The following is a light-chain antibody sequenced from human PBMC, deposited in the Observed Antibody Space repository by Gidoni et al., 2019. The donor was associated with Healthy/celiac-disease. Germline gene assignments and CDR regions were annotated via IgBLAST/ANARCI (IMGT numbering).Light chain of an antibody. V-gene: IGKV1-39*01. Sequence: DLQMTLYPSSLHASVGDRVTITRRARQSISSYLKWYEQKPGNVPKLLIYAASSLQSRVPSRFNGSGSGTDFTLTISSLQPECFATYCNQQSYSTLFTFGPGTKVEIK. CDR2: AAS. CDR1: QSISSY. CDR3: QQSYSTLFT. J-gene: IGKJ3*01.